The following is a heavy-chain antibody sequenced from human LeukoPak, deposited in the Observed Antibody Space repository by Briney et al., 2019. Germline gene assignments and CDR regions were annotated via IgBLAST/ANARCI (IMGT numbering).Heavy chain of an antibody. D-gene: IGHD1-26*01. CDR3: ARDFTVGALESFGV. J-gene: IGHJ3*01. CDR1: GYTFTDYY. Sequence: ASVKVSCKASGYTFTDYYIHWVRQAPGQGLECMGWINPNSGGTKSTQKFQGRVAMTRDTSISTVYMELTSLKSDDTAVYYCARDFTVGALESFGVWGQGTRVTVSS. V-gene: IGHV1-2*02. CDR2: INPNSGGT.